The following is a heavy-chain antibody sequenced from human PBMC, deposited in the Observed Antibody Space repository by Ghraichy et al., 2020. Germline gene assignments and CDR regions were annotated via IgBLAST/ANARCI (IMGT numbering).Heavy chain of an antibody. CDR2: IFYSGIT. CDR1: GGSISSPYY. D-gene: IGHD1-1*01. J-gene: IGHJ4*02. V-gene: IGHV4-31*03. CDR3: ARADFNSWNVLCDY. Sequence: SETLSLTCTVSGGSISSPYYWNWIRQLPEKGLEWMGYIFYSGITHYNPSLKSRITISVDTSQSQFSLKLSSVTAADTAVYYCARADFNSWNVLCDYWGQGALVTVSS.